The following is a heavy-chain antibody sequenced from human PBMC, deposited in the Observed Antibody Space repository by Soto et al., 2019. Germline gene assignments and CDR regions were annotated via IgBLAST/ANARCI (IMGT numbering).Heavy chain of an antibody. CDR2: ISGSGGST. Sequence: GGSLRLSCAASGFTLSSYAMSWVRQAPGKGLEWVSAISGSGGSTYYADSVKGRFTISRDNSKNTLYLQMNSLRAEDTAVYYCATRTMDRPSLTYYYYGMDVWGQGTTVTVSS. J-gene: IGHJ6*02. V-gene: IGHV3-23*01. D-gene: IGHD3-10*01. CDR1: GFTLSSYA. CDR3: ATRTMDRPSLTYYYYGMDV.